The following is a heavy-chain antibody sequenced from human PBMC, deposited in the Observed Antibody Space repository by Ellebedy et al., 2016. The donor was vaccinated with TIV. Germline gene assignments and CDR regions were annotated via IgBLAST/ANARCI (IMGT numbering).Heavy chain of an antibody. V-gene: IGHV3-53*01. D-gene: IGHD2-15*01. Sequence: GESLKISCAASGFAVNSYYITWARQAQGKGLDWVSVIFTSDITSYADSVRGRFTISRDTYKNTVSLQMNSLRVEDKAIYYCAVVDFCWGQGTLVTVSS. CDR2: IFTSDIT. J-gene: IGHJ4*02. CDR3: AVVDFC. CDR1: GFAVNSYY.